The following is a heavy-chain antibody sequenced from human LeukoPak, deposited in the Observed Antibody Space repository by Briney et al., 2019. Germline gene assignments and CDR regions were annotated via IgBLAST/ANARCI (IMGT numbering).Heavy chain of an antibody. J-gene: IGHJ4*02. Sequence: PGGSLRLSCAASGFTFSSYAMSWVRRAPGKGLEWVSAISGSGSSTNYADSVKGRFTISRDNSKNTLFLQMNSLRAEDTAVYYCAKGPSFYYDSSGYYNYWGQGTLVTVSS. CDR3: AKGPSFYYDSSGYYNY. V-gene: IGHV3-23*01. CDR1: GFTFSSYA. CDR2: ISGSGSST. D-gene: IGHD3-22*01.